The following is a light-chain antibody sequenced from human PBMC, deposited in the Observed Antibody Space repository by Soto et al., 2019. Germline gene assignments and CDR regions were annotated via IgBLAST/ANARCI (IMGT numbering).Light chain of an antibody. CDR2: DVS. CDR3: SSYTSSSFYV. J-gene: IGLJ1*01. CDR1: SSDVGGYNY. Sequence: QSALTQPASVSGSPGQSITISCTGTSSDVGGYNYVSWYQQHPDKAPKLMIYDVSNRSSGVSNRFSGSKSGNTASLTISGLQAEDEADYYCSSYTSSSFYVFGTGTKLTVL. V-gene: IGLV2-14*01.